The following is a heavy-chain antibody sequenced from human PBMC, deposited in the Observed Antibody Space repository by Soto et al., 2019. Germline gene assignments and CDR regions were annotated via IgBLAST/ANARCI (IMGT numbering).Heavy chain of an antibody. V-gene: IGHV3-11*01. J-gene: IGHJ3*02. Sequence: SLRRSCAASGFTFSDYYMSWIRQAPGKGLEWVSYISSSGSTIYYADSVKGRFTISRDNAKNSLYLQMNSLRAEDTAVYYCAREYGSGSYEDAFDIWGQGTMVTVSS. CDR1: GFTFSDYY. CDR3: AREYGSGSYEDAFDI. CDR2: ISSSGSTI. D-gene: IGHD3-10*01.